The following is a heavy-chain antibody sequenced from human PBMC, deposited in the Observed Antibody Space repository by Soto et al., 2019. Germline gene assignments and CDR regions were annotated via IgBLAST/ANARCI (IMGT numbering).Heavy chain of an antibody. CDR2: RYYSEST. V-gene: IGHV4-31*11. Sequence: SETLSLTCAVYGGSITTGGYYWSWIRQLPGKGLEWIGHRYYSESTYYNPSLKSRVSISLDTSKNQFSLKLSFVTAADTAMYYCARTKCSGGSCYSWSLDYWGQGTPVTVSS. J-gene: IGHJ4*02. CDR1: GGSITTGGYY. CDR3: ARTKCSGGSCYSWSLDY. D-gene: IGHD2-15*01.